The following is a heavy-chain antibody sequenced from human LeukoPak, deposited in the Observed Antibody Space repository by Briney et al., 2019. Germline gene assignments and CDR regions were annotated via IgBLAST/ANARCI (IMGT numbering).Heavy chain of an antibody. CDR1: GFTFSNHW. V-gene: IGHV3-74*01. CDR3: VRDRGYTSDF. D-gene: IGHD2-2*02. Sequence: GSLRLSCEASGFTFSNHWMHWVRQAPGKGLVWVSRITSDGVTTTYADSVKGRFSISRDNAKNTLYLQTNNLRAEDTAVYYCVRDRGYTSDFCGQGTLVTVSS. J-gene: IGHJ4*02. CDR2: ITSDGVTT.